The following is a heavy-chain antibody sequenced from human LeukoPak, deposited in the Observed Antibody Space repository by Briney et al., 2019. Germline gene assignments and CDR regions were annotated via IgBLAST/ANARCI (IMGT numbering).Heavy chain of an antibody. CDR1: GSRVTNYW. D-gene: IGHD2-15*01. J-gene: IGHJ5*02. Sequence: GESLKISCKASGSRVTNYWIGWVRQMPGKGLEWIGIIYSGDSETRYSPSFQGRVAISVDKSINTAFLQWSSLKASDTAIYYCARHLRGYCSGGTCWDNWLDPWGREPWSPSPQ. V-gene: IGHV5-51*01. CDR2: IYSGDSET. CDR3: ARHLRGYCSGGTCWDNWLDP.